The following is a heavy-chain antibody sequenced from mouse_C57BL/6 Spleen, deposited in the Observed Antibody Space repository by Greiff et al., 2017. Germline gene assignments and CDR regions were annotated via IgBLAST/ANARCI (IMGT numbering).Heavy chain of an antibody. Sequence: EVQLMESGGGLVQPGGSLSLSCAASGFTFTDYYMSWVRQPPGKALEWLGFIRNKANGYTTEYSASVKGRFTISRDNSQSILYLQMNALRAEDSATYYCARYMITTDYFDYWGQGTTLTVSS. J-gene: IGHJ2*01. CDR1: GFTFTDYY. D-gene: IGHD1-1*01. V-gene: IGHV7-3*01. CDR3: ARYMITTDYFDY. CDR2: IRNKANGYTT.